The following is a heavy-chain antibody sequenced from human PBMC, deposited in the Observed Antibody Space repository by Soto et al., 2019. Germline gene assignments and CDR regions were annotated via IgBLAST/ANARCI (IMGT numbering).Heavy chain of an antibody. J-gene: IGHJ4*02. Sequence: SETLSLTCAVYGGSFSGYYWSWIRQPPGKGLEWIGEINHSGSTNYNPSLKSRVTISVDTSKNQFSLKLSSVTAADTAVYYCARGHPGYSSSLLFDYWGQGTLVTVSS. D-gene: IGHD6-6*01. CDR3: ARGHPGYSSSLLFDY. CDR1: GGSFSGYY. V-gene: IGHV4-34*01. CDR2: INHSGST.